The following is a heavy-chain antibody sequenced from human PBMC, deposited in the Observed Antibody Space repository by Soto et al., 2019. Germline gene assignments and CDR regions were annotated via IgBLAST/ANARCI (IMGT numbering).Heavy chain of an antibody. V-gene: IGHV4-59*01. D-gene: IGHD2-8*02. CDR1: GGSISSYY. Sequence: PSETLSLTCTVSGGSISSYYWSWIRQPPGKGLEWIGYIYYTGSTNYNPSLKSRVTISVDTSKNQFSLKLNSVTAADTAVYYCGRHKITGPFDYWGQGTLVTVSS. CDR3: GRHKITGPFDY. CDR2: IYYTGST. J-gene: IGHJ4*02.